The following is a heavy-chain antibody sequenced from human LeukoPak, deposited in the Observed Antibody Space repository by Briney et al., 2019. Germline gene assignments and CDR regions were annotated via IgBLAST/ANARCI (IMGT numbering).Heavy chain of an antibody. D-gene: IGHD3-10*01. J-gene: IGHJ6*02. CDR2: TYYRSKWYN. V-gene: IGHV6-1*01. CDR3: ARARVTYYYGSGSYYYYGMDV. CDR1: GDSVSSNSAA. Sequence: SQTLSLTCAISGDSVSSNSAAWNWIRQSPSRGLEWLGRTYYRSKWYNDYAVSVKSRITINPDTSKNQFSLQLNSVTPEDTAVYYCARARVTYYYGSGSYYYYGMDVWGQGTTVTVSS.